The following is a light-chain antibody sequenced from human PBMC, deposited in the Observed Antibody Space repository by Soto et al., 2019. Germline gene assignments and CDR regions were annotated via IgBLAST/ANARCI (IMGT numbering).Light chain of an antibody. V-gene: IGKV3D-15*01. Sequence: EIVLTQSPATLSLSPGERATLSCRASQSVGDYLAWYHHSPGQAPRILIYDASKRATGIPARFSGSGSGTEFTLTISSRQSADFAVYYCQQYDNWPWTFGQGTKVDIK. CDR3: QQYDNWPWT. J-gene: IGKJ1*01. CDR2: DAS. CDR1: QSVGDY.